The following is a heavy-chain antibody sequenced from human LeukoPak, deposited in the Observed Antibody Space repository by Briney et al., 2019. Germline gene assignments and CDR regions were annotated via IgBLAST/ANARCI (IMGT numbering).Heavy chain of an antibody. Sequence: PSETLSLTCNVSGGSFISGIYYWGWVRQPPGKGLEWIASIYYRGGTYYNQSLKSRVTISVDTSKKQFSLKVTSVTAADTAVYYCARLLPIAAAGGHYFDYWGQGTLVTASS. CDR3: ARLLPIAAAGGHYFDY. CDR1: GGSFISGIYY. CDR2: IYYRGGT. V-gene: IGHV4-39*01. J-gene: IGHJ4*02. D-gene: IGHD6-13*01.